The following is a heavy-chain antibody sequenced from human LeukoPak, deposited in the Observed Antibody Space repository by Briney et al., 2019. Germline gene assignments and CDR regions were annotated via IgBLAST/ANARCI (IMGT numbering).Heavy chain of an antibody. D-gene: IGHD3-22*01. Sequence: GGSLRLSCAASGFSFNSYAMNWVRQAPGKGLEWVSAISGSSSSTYYADSVKGRFTISRDNSKNTLYLQMNSLRAEDAAVYYCAKVRMITMIAYDAFDIWGQGTMVTVSS. J-gene: IGHJ3*02. CDR2: ISGSSSST. CDR1: GFSFNSYA. V-gene: IGHV3-23*01. CDR3: AKVRMITMIAYDAFDI.